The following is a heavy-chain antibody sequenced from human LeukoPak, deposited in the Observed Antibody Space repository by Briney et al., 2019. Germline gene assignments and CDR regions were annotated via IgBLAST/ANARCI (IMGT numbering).Heavy chain of an antibody. CDR1: GYTFTSYA. Sequence: GASVKVSCKASGYTFTSYAMNWVRQAPGQGLEWMGWINTNTGNPTYAQGFTGRFVFSLDTSVSTAYLQISSLKAEDTAVYYCAREFNYDILTGYYFDYYYYGMDVWGQGTTVTVSS. CDR2: INTNTGNP. J-gene: IGHJ6*02. D-gene: IGHD3-9*01. CDR3: AREFNYDILTGYYFDYYYYGMDV. V-gene: IGHV7-4-1*02.